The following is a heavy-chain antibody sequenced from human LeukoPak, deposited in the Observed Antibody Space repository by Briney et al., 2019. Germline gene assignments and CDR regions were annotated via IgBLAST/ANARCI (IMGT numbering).Heavy chain of an antibody. Sequence: GGSLRLSCAVSGFTFRSYAMHWVRQAPGKGLEWVAVISDDGSNKSYADSVKGRFTISRDNSKNTLYLQMNSLRAEDTAVYYCAKGYIAAASKGNWFDPWGQGTLVTVSS. V-gene: IGHV3-30*04. J-gene: IGHJ5*02. CDR2: ISDDGSNK. CDR1: GFTFRSYA. CDR3: AKGYIAAASKGNWFDP. D-gene: IGHD6-13*01.